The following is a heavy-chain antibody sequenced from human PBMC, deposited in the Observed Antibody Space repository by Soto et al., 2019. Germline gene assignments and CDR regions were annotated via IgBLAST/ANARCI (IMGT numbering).Heavy chain of an antibody. V-gene: IGHV4-61*08. J-gene: IGHJ4*02. CDR3: ARVPFLTGYYPYYFDY. CDR1: GDSISSSDYY. CDR2: IYYSGST. D-gene: IGHD3-9*01. Sequence: SETLSLTCTVSGDSISSSDYYWGWIRQPPGKGLEWIGYIYYSGSTNYNPSLKSRVTISVDTSKNQFSLKLSSVTAADTAVYYCARVPFLTGYYPYYFDYWGQGTLVTVSS.